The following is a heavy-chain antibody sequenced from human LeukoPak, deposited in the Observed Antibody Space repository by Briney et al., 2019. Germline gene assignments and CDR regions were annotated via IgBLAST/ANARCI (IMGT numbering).Heavy chain of an antibody. CDR2: ISGSGTYI. Sequence: GGSLRLSCVASEFTFSSYNMNWVRQAPGKGLEWVSSISGSGTYIYYADSVKGRFTISRDNAKKSVYLQMNSLRAEDTAVYYCATTGLLGDIPWGQGTLVTVSS. CDR1: EFTFSSYN. J-gene: IGHJ5*02. D-gene: IGHD2-21*01. CDR3: ATTGLLGDIP. V-gene: IGHV3-21*04.